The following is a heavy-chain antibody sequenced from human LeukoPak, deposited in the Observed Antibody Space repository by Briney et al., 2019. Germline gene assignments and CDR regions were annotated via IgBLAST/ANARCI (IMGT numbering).Heavy chain of an antibody. CDR3: AKDLLSGELGN. Sequence: GGSLRLSCAASGFTFSSYGMHWVRQAPGKGLEWVAAIWYDGSNKYYADSVKGRFTISRDNSKNTLYLQVNSLRAEDTAVYYCAKDLLSGELGNWGQGTMVTVSS. CDR2: IWYDGSNK. D-gene: IGHD7-27*01. CDR1: GFTFSSYG. J-gene: IGHJ3*01. V-gene: IGHV3-33*06.